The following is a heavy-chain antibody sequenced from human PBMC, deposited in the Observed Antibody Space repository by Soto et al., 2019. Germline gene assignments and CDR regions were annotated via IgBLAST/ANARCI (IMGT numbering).Heavy chain of an antibody. J-gene: IGHJ4*02. Sequence: PGGSLRLSCAASGFTFSSYAMTWVRQAPGKGLEWVSAISGSGYSTFYADSVKGRFAISRDNSKNTLFLQMNSLRAEDTAVYYCARDSLYKSFDSWGQATLVTVHS. CDR1: GFTFSSYA. CDR2: ISGSGYST. CDR3: ARDSLYKSFDS. D-gene: IGHD1-20*01. V-gene: IGHV3-23*01.